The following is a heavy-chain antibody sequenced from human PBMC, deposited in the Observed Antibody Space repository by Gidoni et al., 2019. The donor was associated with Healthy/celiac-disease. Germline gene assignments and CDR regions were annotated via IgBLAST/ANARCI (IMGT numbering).Heavy chain of an antibody. V-gene: IGHV4-34*01. J-gene: IGHJ5*02. CDR2: INHSGST. CDR1: GGSFSGYY. CDR3: ARRHLRIRTAPPGGWFDP. D-gene: IGHD2-21*01. Sequence: QVQLQQWGAGLLKPSETLSLTCAVYGGSFSGYYWSWIRQPPGKGLEWIGEINHSGSTNYNPSLKSRVTISVDTSKNQFSLKLSSVTAADTAVYYCARRHLRIRTAPPGGWFDPWGQGTLVTVSS.